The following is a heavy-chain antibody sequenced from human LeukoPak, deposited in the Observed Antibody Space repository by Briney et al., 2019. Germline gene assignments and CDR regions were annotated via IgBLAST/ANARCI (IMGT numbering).Heavy chain of an antibody. Sequence: GGSLRLSCAASGFSFSSYWMSWVHQAPGKGLEWVANIKQDEGEKYYVDSVRGRFTISRDNAKNSLYLQMNSLRAEDTAVYYCAREASLNYMDVWGKGTTVTVSS. CDR2: IKQDEGEK. V-gene: IGHV3-7*01. J-gene: IGHJ6*03. CDR1: GFSFSSYW. CDR3: AREASLNYMDV.